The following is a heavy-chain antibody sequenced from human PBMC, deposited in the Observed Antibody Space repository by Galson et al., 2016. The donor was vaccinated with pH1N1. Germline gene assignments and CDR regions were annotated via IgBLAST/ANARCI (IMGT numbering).Heavy chain of an antibody. Sequence: SVKVSCKASGYTSTSYHVHWVRQAPGQGLEWMGSIYPNSGGTNYAQSFQDRVTITRYTSISSIPMELSMLRSDDTAAYYCARAATVVGDWYFDLWGRGTLVPVSS. CDR1: GYTSTSYH. CDR2: IYPNSGGT. CDR3: ARAATVVGDWYFDL. D-gene: IGHD4-23*01. J-gene: IGHJ2*01. V-gene: IGHV1-2*02.